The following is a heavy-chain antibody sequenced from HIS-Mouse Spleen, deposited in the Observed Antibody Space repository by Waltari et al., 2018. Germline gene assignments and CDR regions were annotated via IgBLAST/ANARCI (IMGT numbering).Heavy chain of an antibody. CDR1: GFSLSPSVMC. Sequence: QVTLRESGPALVKPTQTLTLTCTFSGFSLSPSVMCVIWIRRPPGKALEWLARIDWDDDKYYSTSLKTRLTISKDTSKNQVVLTMTNMDPVDTATYYCARIWITGTGDAFDIWGQGTMVTVSS. CDR3: ARIWITGTGDAFDI. V-gene: IGHV2-70*15. D-gene: IGHD1-20*01. CDR2: IDWDDDK. J-gene: IGHJ3*02.